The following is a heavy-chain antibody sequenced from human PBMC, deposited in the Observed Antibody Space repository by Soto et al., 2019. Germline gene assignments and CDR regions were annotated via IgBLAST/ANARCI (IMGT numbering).Heavy chain of an antibody. CDR2: ISYDGSHK. V-gene: IGHV3-30*18. Sequence: GGSLRISCAGSGFSFGSNGMNWAGPAPGKGLEWVAVISYDGSHKYYADSVKGRFTISRDNSNNMLYLQMDSLRAEDTAVYYCAKDGAPRYCGRSSCHPAGAYWGQGT. CDR1: GFSFGSNG. J-gene: IGHJ4*02. CDR3: AKDGAPRYCGRSSCHPAGAY. D-gene: IGHD2-15*01.